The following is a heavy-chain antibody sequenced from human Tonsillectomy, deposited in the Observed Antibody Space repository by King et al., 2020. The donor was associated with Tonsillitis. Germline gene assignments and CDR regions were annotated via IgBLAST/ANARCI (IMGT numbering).Heavy chain of an antibody. D-gene: IGHD3-10*01. CDR2: IIPMFATP. V-gene: IGHV1-69*01. Sequence: QLVQSGAEVKKPGSSVKVSCKASGGTFSNYPISWVRQAPGQGLEWMGGIIPMFATPNYAQKFQGRVTITADESTNTANMELSSLRSDDPAVYYCARVVAPYGSGSYFFGYWGQGTLVTVSS. CDR1: GGTFSNYP. J-gene: IGHJ4*02. CDR3: ARVVAPYGSGSYFFGY.